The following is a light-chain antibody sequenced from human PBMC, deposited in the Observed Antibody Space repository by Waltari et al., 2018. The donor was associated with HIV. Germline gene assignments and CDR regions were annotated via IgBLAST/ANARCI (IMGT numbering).Light chain of an antibody. CDR3: QSYDSSLSGSYV. CDR2: GST. Sequence: QSVLTQPPSVSGAPGQRGTISCTGSSSNIGDGNDVPWSQQLPGTAPKLLIFGSTNRPSGVPDRFSGSKSGTSASLAITGLQAEDEADYYCQSYDSSLSGSYVFGTGTKVTVL. CDR1: SSNIGDGND. J-gene: IGLJ1*01. V-gene: IGLV1-40*01.